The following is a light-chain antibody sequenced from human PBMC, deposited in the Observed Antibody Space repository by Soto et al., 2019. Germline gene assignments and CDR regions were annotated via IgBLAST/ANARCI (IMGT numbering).Light chain of an antibody. V-gene: IGLV1-40*01. CDR1: RSNIGAGYD. J-gene: IGLJ1*01. CDR2: ANN. Sequence: QSALTQPPPVSGAPGQRVTLSCTGSRSNIGAGYDVHWYQQFPGTAPKLLIYANNIRPSGVPGRFSASKSGTSASLAITGLQPEDEADYYCQSYDSSLSGYVFGTGTKLTVL. CDR3: QSYDSSLSGYV.